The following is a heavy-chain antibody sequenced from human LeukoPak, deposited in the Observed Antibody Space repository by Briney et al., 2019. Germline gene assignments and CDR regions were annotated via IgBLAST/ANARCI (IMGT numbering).Heavy chain of an antibody. CDR1: GGSISSYY. V-gene: IGHV4-4*09. CDR3: ARLGHSSSSVLGFDP. J-gene: IGHJ5*02. D-gene: IGHD6-6*01. CDR2: IYTSGST. Sequence: PSETLSLTCTVSGGSISSYYWSWIRQPPGKGLGWIGYIYTSGSTNYNPSLKSRVTISVDTSKNQFSLKLSSVTAADTAVYYCARLGHSSSSVLGFDPWGQGTLVTVSS.